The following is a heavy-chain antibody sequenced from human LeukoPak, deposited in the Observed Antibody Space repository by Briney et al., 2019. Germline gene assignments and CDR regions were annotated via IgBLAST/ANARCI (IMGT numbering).Heavy chain of an antibody. V-gene: IGHV4-39*07. D-gene: IGHD3-10*01. CDR1: GGSISSSSYY. J-gene: IGHJ3*02. Sequence: SETLSLTCTVSGGSISSSSYYWGWIRQPPGKGLEWIGSIYYSGSTYYNPSLKSRVTISVDTSKNQFSLKLTSVTAADTAVYYCARVRARGAFDIWGQGTMVTVSS. CDR3: ARVRARGAFDI. CDR2: IYYSGST.